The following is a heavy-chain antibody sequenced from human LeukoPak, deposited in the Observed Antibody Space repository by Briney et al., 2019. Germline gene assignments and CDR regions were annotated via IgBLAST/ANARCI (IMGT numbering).Heavy chain of an antibody. J-gene: IGHJ6*03. CDR1: GFTFSSYS. D-gene: IGHD2-2*01. Sequence: GGSLRLSCAASGFTFSSYSMNWVRRAPGKGLEWVSSISSSSSYIYYADSVKGRLTIARDNAKNSLYLQMNSLRAEDTAVYYCARGVVPAAYYMDVWGKGTTVTVSS. CDR2: ISSSSSYI. CDR3: ARGVVPAAYYMDV. V-gene: IGHV3-21*01.